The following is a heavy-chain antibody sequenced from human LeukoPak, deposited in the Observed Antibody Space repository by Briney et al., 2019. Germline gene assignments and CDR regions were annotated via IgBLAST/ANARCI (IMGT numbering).Heavy chain of an antibody. CDR2: TIPIFGTA. CDR3: AGGVYDFWSGYPSHFDY. CDR1: GGTFSSYA. J-gene: IGHJ4*02. Sequence: GSSVKVSCKASGGTFSSYAISWVRQAPGQGLEWMGGTIPIFGTANYAQKFQGRVTITADTSTSTAYMELRSLRSDDTAVYYCAGGVYDFWSGYPSHFDYWGQGTLVTVSS. D-gene: IGHD3-3*01. V-gene: IGHV1-69*06.